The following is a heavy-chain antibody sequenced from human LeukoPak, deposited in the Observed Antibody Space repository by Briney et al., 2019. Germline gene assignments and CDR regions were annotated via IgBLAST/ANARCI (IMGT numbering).Heavy chain of an antibody. J-gene: IGHJ4*02. V-gene: IGHV6-1*01. CDR1: GDSVSSNSAA. Sequence: SQTLSLTCAISGDSVSSNSAAWTWIRQSPSRGLEWLGRTYYGSKWYSGYAVSVKSRITINPDTSKNQFSLHLNSVTPEDTAVYYCARTLDGYIDYWGQGTLVTVSS. CDR3: ARTLDGYIDY. D-gene: IGHD3-22*01. CDR2: TYYGSKWYS.